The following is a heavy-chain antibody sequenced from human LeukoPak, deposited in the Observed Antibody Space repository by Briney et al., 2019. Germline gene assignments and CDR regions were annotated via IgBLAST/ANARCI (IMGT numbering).Heavy chain of an antibody. Sequence: ASVKVSCKASGYTFTSYGISWVRQAPGQGLEWMGWISAYNGNTNYAQKVQGRVTMTTDTSTRTAYMEVRSLRSDDTAVYYCARDSRVAAAGGGAGYYYGMDVWGQGTTVTVS. CDR3: ARDSRVAAAGGGAGYYYGMDV. CDR2: ISAYNGNT. D-gene: IGHD6-13*01. V-gene: IGHV1-18*01. CDR1: GYTFTSYG. J-gene: IGHJ6*02.